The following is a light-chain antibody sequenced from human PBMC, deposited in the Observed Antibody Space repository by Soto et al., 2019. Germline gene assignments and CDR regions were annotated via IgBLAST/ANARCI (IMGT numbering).Light chain of an antibody. Sequence: DVVMTQSPDSLGVSLGERATINCKSSQSVLYSSNNKNYIAWYQQKPGQPPKLLIYWASTRESGVPDRFSGSGSGTDFTLTISSLQAEDVAVYYCQQYYSTPPTFGQGTKLEIK. CDR1: QSVLYSSNNKNY. J-gene: IGKJ2*01. V-gene: IGKV4-1*01. CDR2: WAS. CDR3: QQYYSTPPT.